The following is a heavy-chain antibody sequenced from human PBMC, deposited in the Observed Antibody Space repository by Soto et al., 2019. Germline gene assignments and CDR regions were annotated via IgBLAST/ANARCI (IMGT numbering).Heavy chain of an antibody. CDR1: GFTFSSYA. V-gene: IGHV3-30-3*01. CDR2: ISYDGSNK. CDR3: ASDNGDQNY. D-gene: IGHD4-17*01. J-gene: IGHJ4*02. Sequence: QVQLVESGGGVVQPGRSLRLSCAASGFTFSSYAMHWVRQAPGKGLEWVAVISYDGSNKYYADSVKGRFTISRDNSKNTLYLHMNSLRAEDTAVYYCASDNGDQNYWGQGTLVTVSS.